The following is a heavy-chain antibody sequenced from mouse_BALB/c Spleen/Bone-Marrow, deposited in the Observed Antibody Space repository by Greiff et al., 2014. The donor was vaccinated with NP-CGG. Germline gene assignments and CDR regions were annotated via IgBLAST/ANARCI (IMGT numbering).Heavy chain of an antibody. D-gene: IGHD4-1*01. CDR2: INPYNGAT. V-gene: IGHV1-31*01. CDR3: ARSWDY. J-gene: IGHJ2*01. CDR1: GYSFTGYY. Sequence: VQLKESGPDLVKPGASVKISCKASGYSFTGYYMHWVKQSHVKSLEWIGRINPYNGATTYNQNFKDKASLTVDKSSSIAYMELHSLTSEDSAVYYCARSWDYWGQGTTLTVSS.